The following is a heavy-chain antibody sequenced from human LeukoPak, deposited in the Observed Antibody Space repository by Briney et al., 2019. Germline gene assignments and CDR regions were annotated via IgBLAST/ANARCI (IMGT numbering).Heavy chain of an antibody. V-gene: IGHV3-53*01. Sequence: GGSLRLSCAASGFTVSSNYMTWVRQAPGKGLEWVSIIYSGGTTYYADSVRGRFTISRDNSKNTLYLQMNSMRAEDTAVYYCARLYYYVSGTYSRYFDYWGQGTLVTVSS. CDR3: ARLYYYVSGTYSRYFDY. D-gene: IGHD3-10*01. CDR2: IYSGGTT. J-gene: IGHJ4*02. CDR1: GFTVSSNY.